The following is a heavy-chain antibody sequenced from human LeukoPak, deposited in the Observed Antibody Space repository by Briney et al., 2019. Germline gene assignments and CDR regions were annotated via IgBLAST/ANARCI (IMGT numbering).Heavy chain of an antibody. CDR3: ARAYSSGWYGDFDY. J-gene: IGHJ4*02. CDR1: GFTFSSYA. V-gene: IGHV3-30*04. D-gene: IGHD6-19*01. Sequence: GGSLRLSCAASGFTFSSYAMHWVRQAPGKGLEWVAVISYDGTNKYYADSVKGRFTISRDNSKNTLYPQMNSLRAEDTAMYYCARAYSSGWYGDFDYWGQGTLVTVSS. CDR2: ISYDGTNK.